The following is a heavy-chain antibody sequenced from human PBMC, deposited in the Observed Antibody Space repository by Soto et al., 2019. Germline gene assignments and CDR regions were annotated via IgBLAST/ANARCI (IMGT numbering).Heavy chain of an antibody. V-gene: IGHV3-21*01. J-gene: IGHJ3*02. CDR2: ISSSSSYI. CDR1: GFTFSSYS. Sequence: GGSLRLSCAASGFTFSSYSMNWVRQAPGKGLEWVSSISSSSSYIYYADSVKGRFTISRDNAKNSLYLQMNSLRAEDTAVYYCARDEGSSSSGPSLGDAFDIWGQGTMVTVSS. CDR3: ARDEGSSSSGPSLGDAFDI. D-gene: IGHD6-6*01.